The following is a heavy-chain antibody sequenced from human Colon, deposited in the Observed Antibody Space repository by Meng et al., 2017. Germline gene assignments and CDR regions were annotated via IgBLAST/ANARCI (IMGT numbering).Heavy chain of an antibody. CDR2: FYSGGST. V-gene: IGHV3-53*01. CDR3: ARYSYYYDSSGYRVSADDAFDI. J-gene: IGHJ3*02. CDR1: GFTVSANY. D-gene: IGHD3-22*01. Sequence: GGSLRLSCAASGFTVSANYRSWVRQAPGKGLEWVSVFYSGGSTYYADSVKGRFTISRDNSKNTLYLQMNSLRAEDTAVYYCARYSYYYDSSGYRVSADDAFDIWGQGTMVTVSS.